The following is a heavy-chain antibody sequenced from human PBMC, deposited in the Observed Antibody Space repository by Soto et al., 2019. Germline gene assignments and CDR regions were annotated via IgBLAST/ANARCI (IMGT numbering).Heavy chain of an antibody. J-gene: IGHJ4*02. CDR3: ARGEWDYYDSSGYPLDY. V-gene: IGHV3-48*02. Sequence: GGSLRLSCAASGFTFSSYSMNWVRQAPGKGLEWVSYISSSSSTIYYADSVKGRFTISRDNAKNSLYLQMNSLRDEDTAVYYCARGEWDYYDSSGYPLDYWGQGTLVTVSS. D-gene: IGHD3-22*01. CDR2: ISSSSSTI. CDR1: GFTFSSYS.